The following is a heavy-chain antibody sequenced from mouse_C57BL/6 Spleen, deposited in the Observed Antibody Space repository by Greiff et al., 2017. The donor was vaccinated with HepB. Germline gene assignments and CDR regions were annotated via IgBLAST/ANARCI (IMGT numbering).Heavy chain of an antibody. V-gene: IGHV1-50*01. CDR1: GYTFTSYW. D-gene: IGHD2-2*01. Sequence: QVQLQQPGAELVKPGASVKLSCKASGYTFTSYWMQWVKQRPGQGLEWIGEIDPSDSYTNYNQKFKGKATLTVDTSSSTAYMQLSSLTSEDSAVHYCARSDGYDSYWYFDVWGTGTTVTVSS. J-gene: IGHJ1*03. CDR3: ARSDGYDSYWYFDV. CDR2: IDPSDSYT.